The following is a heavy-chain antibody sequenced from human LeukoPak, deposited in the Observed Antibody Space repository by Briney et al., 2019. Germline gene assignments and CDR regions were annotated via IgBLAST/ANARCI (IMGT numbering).Heavy chain of an antibody. CDR1: GFTFSSYG. CDR2: ISYDGSNK. Sequence: GGSLRLSCAAAGFTFSSYGMHWVRRAPGKGLEWVAVISYDGSNKYYADSVKGRFTISRDNSKNTLYLQMNSLIAEDTAVYYCAKAGKDSYYSSCYYYSPYYFDYWGQGTLVTVSS. V-gene: IGHV3-30*18. D-gene: IGHD3-22*01. J-gene: IGHJ4*02. CDR3: AKAGKDSYYSSCYYYSPYYFDY.